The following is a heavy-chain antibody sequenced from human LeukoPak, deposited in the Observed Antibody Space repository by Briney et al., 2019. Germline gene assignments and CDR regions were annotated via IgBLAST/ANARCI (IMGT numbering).Heavy chain of an antibody. V-gene: IGHV3-23*01. D-gene: IGHD5-18*01. CDR2: ISGSGDDT. Sequence: PGGSLRLSCAVSGFPFSSYAMSWVRQAPGKGLEWVSGISGSGDDTYYAASVKGRFTVSRDTSKNTLYLQMNSLRAEDTAVYYCAKDPLNTVMVSPTFDYWGQGTLVTVSS. CDR3: AKDPLNTVMVSPTFDY. J-gene: IGHJ4*02. CDR1: GFPFSSYA.